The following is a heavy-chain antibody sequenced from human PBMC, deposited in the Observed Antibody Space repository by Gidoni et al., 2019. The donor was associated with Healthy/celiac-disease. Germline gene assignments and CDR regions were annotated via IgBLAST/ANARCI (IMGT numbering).Heavy chain of an antibody. J-gene: IGHJ4*02. D-gene: IGHD4-17*01. Sequence: EVQLLESGGGLVQPGRSLILSCAASGFTFDDYAMHWVRQVPGKGLEWVSGISWNSGRIGYADSVKGRFTISRDNAKNSLDLQMNSLRAEDTALYYCAKDIGTVTTLYYFDYWGQGTLVTVSS. CDR2: ISWNSGRI. V-gene: IGHV3-9*01. CDR3: AKDIGTVTTLYYFDY. CDR1: GFTFDDYA.